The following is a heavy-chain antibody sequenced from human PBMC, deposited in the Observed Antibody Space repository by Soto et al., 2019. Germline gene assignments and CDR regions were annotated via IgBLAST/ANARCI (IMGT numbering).Heavy chain of an antibody. J-gene: IGHJ6*02. CDR3: ARHEARRGAYGSGSYIPYYYYGMDV. D-gene: IGHD3-10*01. CDR1: GYSFTSYW. Sequence: EVQLVQSGAEVKKPGESLKISCKGSGYSFTSYWIGWVRQMPGKGLEWMGIIYPGDSDTRYSPSFQGQVTISADKSISTAYLQWSSLKASDTAMYYCARHEARRGAYGSGSYIPYYYYGMDVWGQGTTVTVSS. CDR2: IYPGDSDT. V-gene: IGHV5-51*01.